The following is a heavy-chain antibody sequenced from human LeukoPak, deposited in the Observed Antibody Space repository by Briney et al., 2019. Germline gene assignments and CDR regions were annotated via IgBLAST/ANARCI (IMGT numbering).Heavy chain of an antibody. CDR2: MNPNSGNT. CDR3: ARVGDGYNYDYYYMDV. D-gene: IGHD5-24*01. CDR1: GYTFTSYD. V-gene: IGHV1-8*01. J-gene: IGHJ6*03. Sequence: ASVKVSCKASGYTFTSYDTNWVRQATGQGLEWMGWMNPNSGNTGYAQKFQGRVTMTRNTSISTAYMELSSLRSEDTAVYYCARVGDGYNYDYYYMDVWGKGTTVTVSS.